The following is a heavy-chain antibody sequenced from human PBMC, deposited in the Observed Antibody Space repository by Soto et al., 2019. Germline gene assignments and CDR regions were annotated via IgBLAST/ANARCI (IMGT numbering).Heavy chain of an antibody. Sequence: GGSLRLSCAASGFPFSSYAMSWVRQAPGKGLEWVSAISGSGGSTYYADSVKGRFTISRDNSKNTLYLQMNSLRAEDTAVYYCAKDYGDYSLDYYYGMDVWGQGTTVTVSS. CDR2: ISGSGGST. J-gene: IGHJ6*02. D-gene: IGHD4-17*01. V-gene: IGHV3-23*01. CDR3: AKDYGDYSLDYYYGMDV. CDR1: GFPFSSYA.